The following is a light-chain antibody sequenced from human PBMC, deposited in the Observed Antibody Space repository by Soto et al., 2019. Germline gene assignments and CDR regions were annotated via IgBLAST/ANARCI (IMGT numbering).Light chain of an antibody. CDR3: QQYDSARWT. V-gene: IGKV3-20*01. CDR2: AVS. Sequence: EIGLAQFTGTLSLSPRERATLSCRASQSLKTNSIAWYQQKPGQAPRLLIPAVSSRATDITDRFNGGGSGTDFTLTISRLEHEDFEVDYSQQYDSARWTLGLGTQVAIK. CDR1: QSLKTNS. J-gene: IGKJ1*01.